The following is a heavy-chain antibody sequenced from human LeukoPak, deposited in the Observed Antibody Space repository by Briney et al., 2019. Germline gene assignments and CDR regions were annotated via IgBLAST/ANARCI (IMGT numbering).Heavy chain of an antibody. CDR3: ARGRSTGYPYYFEY. CDR1: GYTFTSYD. Sequence: AAVKVSCKASGYTFTSYDINWVRQATGQGLEWMGWMNPNSGSTGYAQKFQGRVTITRNTSISTAYMELSGLRSEDTAVYYCARGRSTGYPYYFEYWGQGTLVTVSS. CDR2: MNPNSGST. J-gene: IGHJ4*02. D-gene: IGHD5-12*01. V-gene: IGHV1-8*03.